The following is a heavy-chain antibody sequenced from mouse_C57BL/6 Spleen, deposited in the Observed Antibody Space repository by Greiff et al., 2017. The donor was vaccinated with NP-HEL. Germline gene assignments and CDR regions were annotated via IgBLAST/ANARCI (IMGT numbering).Heavy chain of an antibody. CDR3: ARYGIENGQYYFDY. D-gene: IGHD1-1*01. J-gene: IGHJ2*01. CDR1: GFTFSDYY. CDR2: INYDGSST. Sequence: GQLVESEGGLVQPGSSMKLSCTASGFTFSDYYMAWVRQVPEKGLEWVANINYDGSSTYYLDSLKSRFIISRDNAKNILYLQVSSLKSDDTATYYCARYGIENGQYYFDYWGQGTTLTVSS. V-gene: IGHV5-16*01.